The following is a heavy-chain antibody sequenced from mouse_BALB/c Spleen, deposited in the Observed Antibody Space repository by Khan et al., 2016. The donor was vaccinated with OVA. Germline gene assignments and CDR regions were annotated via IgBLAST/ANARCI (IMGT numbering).Heavy chain of an antibody. Sequence: QIQLVQSGPELKKPGETVKISCKASGYTFTNYGMNRVKQAPGKGLKWMGWINTYTGEPTYADDFKGRFAFSLETSASTAYLQINNLKNEDTASYFCASGGYWYFDVWGAGTTVTVSS. V-gene: IGHV9-3-1*01. CDR3: ASGGYWYFDV. CDR2: INTYTGEP. D-gene: IGHD1-1*02. CDR1: GYTFTNYG. J-gene: IGHJ1*01.